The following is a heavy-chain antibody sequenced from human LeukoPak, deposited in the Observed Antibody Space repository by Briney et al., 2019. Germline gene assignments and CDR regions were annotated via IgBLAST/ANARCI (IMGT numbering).Heavy chain of an antibody. V-gene: IGHV3-21*01. D-gene: IGHD1-1*01. CDR3: ARTWSRWGAFNI. CDR1: GFTFSSYS. J-gene: IGHJ3*02. Sequence: GGSLRLSCAASGFTFSSYSMNWVRQAPGKGLEWVSSISSSSSYIYYADSVKGRFTISRDNAKNSLYLQMNSLRAEDTAVYYCARTWSRWGAFNIWGQGTMVTVSS. CDR2: ISSSSSYI.